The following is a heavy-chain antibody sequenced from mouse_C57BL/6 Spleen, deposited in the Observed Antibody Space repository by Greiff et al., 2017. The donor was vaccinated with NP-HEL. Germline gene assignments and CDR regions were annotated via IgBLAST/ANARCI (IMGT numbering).Heavy chain of an antibody. D-gene: IGHD1-1*01. CDR2: IYPGSGST. V-gene: IGHV1-55*01. J-gene: IGHJ4*01. CDR1: GYTFTSYW. CDR3: ARPPTVVAKDAMDY. Sequence: QVQLQQPGAELVKPGASVKMSCKASGYTFTSYWITWVKQRPGQGLEWIGDIYPGSGSTNYNEKFKSKATLTVDTSSSTAYMQLSSLTSEDSAVYYCARPPTVVAKDAMDYWGQGTSVTVSS.